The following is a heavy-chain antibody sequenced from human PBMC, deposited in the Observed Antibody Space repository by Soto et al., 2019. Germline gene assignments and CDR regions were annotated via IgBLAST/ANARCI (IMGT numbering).Heavy chain of an antibody. CDR1: GGSISSYY. CDR3: ARDFSYYDFWSGSIGSKRRMDV. J-gene: IGHJ6*04. D-gene: IGHD3-3*01. CDR2: IYYSGST. Sequence: SETLSLTCTVSGGSISSYYWSWIRQPPGKGLEWIWYIYYSGSTNYNPSLKSRVTISVDTSKNQFSLKLSSVTAADTAVYYCARDFSYYDFWSGSIGSKRRMDVWGKGTTVTVSS. V-gene: IGHV4-59*01.